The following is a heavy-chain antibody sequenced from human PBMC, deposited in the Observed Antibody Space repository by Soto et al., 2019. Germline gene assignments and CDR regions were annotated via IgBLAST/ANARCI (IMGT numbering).Heavy chain of an antibody. V-gene: IGHV3-33*01. J-gene: IGHJ6*02. Sequence: GGSLRLSCAASAFTFSSYGMHWVRQAPGKGLEWVAVIWYDGSNTYYADSVKGRFTISRDNSKNTLYLQMNSLRAEDTAVYYCATEKLIIPAAMPLVYVLDVWGQGTTVTVSS. D-gene: IGHD2-2*01. CDR2: IWYDGSNT. CDR1: AFTFSSYG. CDR3: ATEKLIIPAAMPLVYVLDV.